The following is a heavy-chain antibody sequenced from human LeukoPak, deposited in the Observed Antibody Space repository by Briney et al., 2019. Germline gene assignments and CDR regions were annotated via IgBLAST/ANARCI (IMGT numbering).Heavy chain of an antibody. CDR3: ASLSRGSNWFDP. Sequence: ASVKVSCKASGYTFTSYGISRVRQAPGQGLEWMGWISAYNGNTNYAQKLQGRVTMTTDTSTSTAYMELRSLRSDDTAVYYRASLSRGSNWFDPWGQGTLVTVSS. D-gene: IGHD2-15*01. CDR1: GYTFTSYG. J-gene: IGHJ5*02. V-gene: IGHV1-18*01. CDR2: ISAYNGNT.